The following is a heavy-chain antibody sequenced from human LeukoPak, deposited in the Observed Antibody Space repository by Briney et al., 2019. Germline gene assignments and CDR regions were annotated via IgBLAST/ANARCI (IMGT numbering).Heavy chain of an antibody. CDR3: ASLQQSYFYYYYMDV. J-gene: IGHJ6*03. CDR1: GFTYSSHW. V-gene: IGHV3-7*01. D-gene: IGHD6-13*01. Sequence: GGSLRLSCAASGFTYSSHWMSWVRQAPGKGLEWVANINQDGSEKYYVDSVKGRFTISRDNAKNSVYLQMNSLTAEDTALYYCASLQQSYFYYYYMDVWGKGTTVTVSS. CDR2: INQDGSEK.